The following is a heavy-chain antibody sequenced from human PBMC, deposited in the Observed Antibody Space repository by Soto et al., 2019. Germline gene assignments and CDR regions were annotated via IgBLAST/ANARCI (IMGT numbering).Heavy chain of an antibody. CDR3: ARDTTYYYGSGSYSGRAFDI. Sequence: QVQLVQSGAEVKKPGASVKVSCKASGYTFTSYGISWVRQAPGQGLEWMGWISAYNGNKKYAQKLQGRVTMTTDTSTSTAYMELRSLRSDDTAVYYCARDTTYYYGSGSYSGRAFDIWGQGTMVTVSS. CDR2: ISAYNGNK. V-gene: IGHV1-18*01. J-gene: IGHJ3*02. CDR1: GYTFTSYG. D-gene: IGHD3-10*01.